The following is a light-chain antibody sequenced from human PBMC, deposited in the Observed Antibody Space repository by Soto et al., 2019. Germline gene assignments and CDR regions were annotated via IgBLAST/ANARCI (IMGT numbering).Light chain of an antibody. CDR1: QSISSW. CDR2: DAS. J-gene: IGKJ1*01. Sequence: DIQMTQSPSTLSASVGDRVTITCRASQSISSWLAWYQQKPGKAPKLLIYDASSLESGVPSRFSGSGSGTEFTLTISSLQPDDFATYYCQQYNIYSGTFGQVSKVDIK. CDR3: QQYNIYSGT. V-gene: IGKV1-5*01.